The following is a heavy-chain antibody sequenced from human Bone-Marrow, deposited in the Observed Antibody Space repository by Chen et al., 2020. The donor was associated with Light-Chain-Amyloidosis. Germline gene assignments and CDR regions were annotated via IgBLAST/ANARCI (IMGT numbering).Heavy chain of an antibody. Sequence: EVQLVESGGGLVQPGGSLRPSCVASGFTFSTSWMAWVRQAPGKGLGWGANIKQDGSEKYYVDSVKGRFTMSRDNAKNSMSLQMNSLRAEDTAIYYCVRDYYASIDSWGQGTLVTVSS. J-gene: IGHJ4*02. CDR3: VRDYYASIDS. D-gene: IGHD3-10*01. CDR2: IKQDGSEK. V-gene: IGHV3-7*05. CDR1: GFTFSTSW.